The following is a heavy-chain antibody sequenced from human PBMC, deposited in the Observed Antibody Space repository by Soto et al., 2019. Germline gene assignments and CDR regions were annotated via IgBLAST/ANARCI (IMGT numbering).Heavy chain of an antibody. CDR3: ARNPLWFGELSCWFDP. V-gene: IGHV4-30-2*01. CDR2: IYHSGST. CDR1: GGSISSGGYS. Sequence: PSETLSLTCAVSGGSISSGGYSWSWIRQPPGKGLEWIGYIYHSGSTYYNPSLKSRVTISVDTSKNQFSLNLSSVTAADTAVYYCARNPLWFGELSCWFDPWGQGTLVTVSS. D-gene: IGHD3-10*01. J-gene: IGHJ5*02.